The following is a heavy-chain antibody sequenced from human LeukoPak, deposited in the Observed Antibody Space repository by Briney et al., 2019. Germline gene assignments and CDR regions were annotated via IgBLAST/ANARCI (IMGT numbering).Heavy chain of an antibody. D-gene: IGHD4-17*01. CDR2: ITPIFGTA. Sequence: SVKVSCKASGGTFSGYAISWVRQAPGQGLEWMGGITPIFGTANYAQKFQGRVTITADESTSTAYMELSSLRSEDTAVYYCARDGGYGDYGNHFDYWGQGTLVTVSS. CDR3: ARDGGYGDYGNHFDY. J-gene: IGHJ4*02. CDR1: GGTFSGYA. V-gene: IGHV1-69*13.